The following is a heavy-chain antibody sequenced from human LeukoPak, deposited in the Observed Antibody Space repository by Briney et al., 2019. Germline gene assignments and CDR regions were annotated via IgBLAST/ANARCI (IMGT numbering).Heavy chain of an antibody. CDR1: GFTFSSYW. V-gene: IGHV3-7*01. D-gene: IGHD4/OR15-4a*01. CDR3: ARTIGYYYYMDV. CDR2: IKQDGSEK. Sequence: PGGSLRLSCAVSGFTFSSYWMSWVRQARGKGLEWVANIKQDGSEKYYVNSVKGPLTISRNTAKNSQYLQMNSLRAEDTAVYYCARTIGYYYYMDVWGKGTTVTVSS. J-gene: IGHJ6*03.